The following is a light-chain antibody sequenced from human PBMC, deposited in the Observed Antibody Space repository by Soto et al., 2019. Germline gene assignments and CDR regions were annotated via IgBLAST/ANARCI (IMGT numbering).Light chain of an antibody. CDR3: QQSYSIPRT. V-gene: IGKV1-39*01. J-gene: IGKJ1*01. Sequence: DIQMTQSPSSLSASVGDRVTITCRASQSIRSYLNWYQQERGKAPKLLIYAASSLQSGVPSRFSGSGSGTDFTLTITSLQPEDFATYYCQQSYSIPRTFGQGTTGDI. CDR2: AAS. CDR1: QSIRSY.